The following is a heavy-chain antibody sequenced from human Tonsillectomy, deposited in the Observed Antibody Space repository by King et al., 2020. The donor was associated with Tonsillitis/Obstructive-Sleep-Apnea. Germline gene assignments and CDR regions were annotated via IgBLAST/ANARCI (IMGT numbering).Heavy chain of an antibody. V-gene: IGHV3-23*04. D-gene: IGHD3-10*01. CDR1: GFTFSSYA. CDR3: AKHLWFGEFWGYFDY. CDR2: ISGSGDNT. Sequence: VQLVESGGGLVQPGGSLRLSCAASGFTFSSYAMSWVRQAPGKGLEWVSSISGSGDNTYYADSVKGRFTISRDNSKNTLYLQMNSLRAEDTALYYCAKHLWFGEFWGYFDYWGQGTLVTVSS. J-gene: IGHJ4*02.